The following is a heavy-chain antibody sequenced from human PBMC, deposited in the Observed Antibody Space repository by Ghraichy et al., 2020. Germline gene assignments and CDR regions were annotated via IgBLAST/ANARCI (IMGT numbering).Heavy chain of an antibody. Sequence: ASVKVSCKASGYTFTSYGISWVRQAPGQGLEWMGWISAYNGNTNYAQKLQGRVTMTTDTSTSTAYMELRSLRSDDTAVYYCARARYYRGGVVVVPAANTFDYWGQGTLVTVSS. CDR3: ARARYYRGGVVVVPAANTFDY. V-gene: IGHV1-18*01. CDR2: ISAYNGNT. J-gene: IGHJ4*02. D-gene: IGHD2-2*01. CDR1: GYTFTSYG.